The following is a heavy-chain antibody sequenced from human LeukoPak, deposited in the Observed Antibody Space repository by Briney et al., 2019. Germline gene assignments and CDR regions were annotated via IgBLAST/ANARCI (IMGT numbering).Heavy chain of an antibody. J-gene: IGHJ4*02. D-gene: IGHD1-7*01. Sequence: SVEVSCKASGGTFSSYAISWVRQAPGQGLEWMGGIIPIFGTANYAQKFQGRVTITTDESTSTAYMELSSLRSEDTAVYYCARGAWRTRTGTQYYFDYWGQGTLVTVSS. CDR3: ARGAWRTRTGTQYYFDY. V-gene: IGHV1-69*05. CDR1: GGTFSSYA. CDR2: IIPIFGTA.